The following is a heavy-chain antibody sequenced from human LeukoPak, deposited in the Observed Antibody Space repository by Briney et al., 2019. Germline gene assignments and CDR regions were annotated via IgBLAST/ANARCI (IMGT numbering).Heavy chain of an antibody. D-gene: IGHD4-23*01. J-gene: IGHJ4*02. Sequence: SETLSLTCTVSGGPIRSYYWCWIRQAPGKGLEWIGFISYSAYTSYSPSLKSRVAISVDTSKSQFSLRLSSMTAADTAIYYCARGRNDNGGMFFDSWAQGTLVTVSS. CDR2: ISYSAYT. CDR3: ARGRNDNGGMFFDS. V-gene: IGHV4-59*01. CDR1: GGPIRSYY.